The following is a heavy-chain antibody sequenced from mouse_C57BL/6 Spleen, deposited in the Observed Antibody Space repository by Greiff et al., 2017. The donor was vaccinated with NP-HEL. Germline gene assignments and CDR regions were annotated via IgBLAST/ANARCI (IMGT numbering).Heavy chain of an antibody. CDR2: IYPRSGNT. D-gene: IGHD2-4*01. V-gene: IGHV1-81*01. J-gene: IGHJ3*01. Sequence: VQLQQSGAELARPGASVKLSCKASGYTFTSYGISWVKQRTGQGLEWIGEIYPRSGNTYYNEQFKGKDTLTADKSSSTAYLELRSLTSEDSAVYFCAYDNGRSAWFAYWGQGTLVTVSA. CDR1: GYTFTSYG. CDR3: AYDNGRSAWFAY.